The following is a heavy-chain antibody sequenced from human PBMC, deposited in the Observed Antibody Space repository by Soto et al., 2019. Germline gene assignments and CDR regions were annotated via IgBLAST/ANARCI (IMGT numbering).Heavy chain of an antibody. D-gene: IGHD3-3*01. Sequence: GASVKVSGKASGGTFSSYAISWVRQAPGQGLEWMGGIIPIFGTANYAQKFQGRVTITADESTSTAYMELSSLRSEDTAVYYCARVKIFGLVIPNWFDPWVHVTLVTHFS. CDR1: GGTFSSYA. V-gene: IGHV1-69*13. CDR2: IIPIFGTA. J-gene: IGHJ5*02. CDR3: ARVKIFGLVIPNWFDP.